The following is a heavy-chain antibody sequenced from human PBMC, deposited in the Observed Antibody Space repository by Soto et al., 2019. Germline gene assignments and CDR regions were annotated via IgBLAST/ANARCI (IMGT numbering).Heavy chain of an antibody. Sequence: QVQLVESGGGVVQPGRSLRLSCAASGFTFSSFGMHWVRQVPCKGLEWVALISDDGSKKYYADSVKGRFTISRDKFKNTLYLHMNSLRVEDTDVYYCAKDRGWSSADLEYWGQGTLVTVS. J-gene: IGHJ4*02. V-gene: IGHV3-30*18. CDR2: ISDDGSKK. CDR1: GFTFSSFG. D-gene: IGHD6-19*01. CDR3: AKDRGWSSADLEY.